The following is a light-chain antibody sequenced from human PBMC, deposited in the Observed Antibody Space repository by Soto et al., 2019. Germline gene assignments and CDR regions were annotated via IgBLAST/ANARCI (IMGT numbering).Light chain of an antibody. Sequence: EIVLTQSPGTLSLSPGERATLSCRASQSVSSSYLAWYQQKPDQAPRLLIYGASSRAAGIPARYSGSGSGADFILTISRREPEDFAVYYCQQYDSSPRTFGQGTKVEIK. V-gene: IGKV3-20*01. CDR2: GAS. CDR1: QSVSSSY. CDR3: QQYDSSPRT. J-gene: IGKJ1*01.